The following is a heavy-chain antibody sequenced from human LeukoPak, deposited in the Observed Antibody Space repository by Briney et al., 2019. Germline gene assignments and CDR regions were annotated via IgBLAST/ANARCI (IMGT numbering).Heavy chain of an antibody. V-gene: IGHV3-48*03. J-gene: IGHJ5*02. CDR3: ARAQYYGGGEDP. CDR2: ISSSGSTI. D-gene: IGHD2/OR15-2a*01. Sequence: PGGSLRLSCAASGFTFSSYEMNWVRQAPGKGLEWVSYISSSGSTIYYADSVKGRFTISRDNAKNSLYLQMNSLRAEDTAVYYCARAQYYGGGEDPWGQGTLVTVSS. CDR1: GFTFSSYE.